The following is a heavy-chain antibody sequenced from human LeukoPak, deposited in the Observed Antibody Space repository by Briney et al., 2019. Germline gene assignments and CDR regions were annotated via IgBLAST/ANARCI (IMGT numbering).Heavy chain of an antibody. D-gene: IGHD3-22*01. CDR1: EYTFTSYD. J-gene: IGHJ4*02. CDR3: ARGPFDYYDSSGPSFDY. V-gene: IGHV1-8*01. Sequence: ASVKVSCKASEYTFTSYDINWVRQATGQGLEWMGWMNPNSGNTGYAQKFQGRVTMTRNTSISTAYMELSSLRSEDTAVYYCARGPFDYYDSSGPSFDYWGQGTLVTVSP. CDR2: MNPNSGNT.